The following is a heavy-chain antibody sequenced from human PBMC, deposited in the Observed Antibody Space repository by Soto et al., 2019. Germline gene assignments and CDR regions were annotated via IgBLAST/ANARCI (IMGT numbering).Heavy chain of an antibody. CDR3: ARDSGSFVRELDY. J-gene: IGHJ4*02. D-gene: IGHD1-26*01. CDR2: IYYSGST. CDR1: GVSISSYY. Sequence: SETLSLTCTVSGVSISSYYWSWIRQPPGKGLEWIGYIYYSGSTNYNPSLKSRVTISVDTSKNQFSLELSSLTSEDTAVYYCARDSGSFVRELDYWAQGTLVTVSS. V-gene: IGHV4-59*01.